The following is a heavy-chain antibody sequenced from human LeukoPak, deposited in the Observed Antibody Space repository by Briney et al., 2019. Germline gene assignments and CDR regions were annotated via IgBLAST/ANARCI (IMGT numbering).Heavy chain of an antibody. D-gene: IGHD1-26*01. Sequence: GGSLRLSCAASGFTVSSNYMSWVRQAPGKELEWVSVIYSGGSTYYADSVKGRFTISRDNSKNTLYLQMNSLRAEDTAVYYCARDSQRSGTYDYWGQGTLVTVSS. V-gene: IGHV3-66*01. CDR3: ARDSQRSGTYDY. CDR2: IYSGGST. CDR1: GFTVSSNY. J-gene: IGHJ4*02.